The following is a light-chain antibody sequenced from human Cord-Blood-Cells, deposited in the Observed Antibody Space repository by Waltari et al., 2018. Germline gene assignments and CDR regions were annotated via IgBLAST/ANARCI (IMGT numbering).Light chain of an antibody. CDR2: EVS. CDR3: CSYAGSSTFKV. J-gene: IGLJ2*01. V-gene: IGLV2-23*02. CDR1: SSDVGSYNL. Sequence: QSALTQPASVSGSPGQSITISCTGTSSDVGSYNLVSWYQQHPGKAPKLMIYEVSKRPEGVSNRFPGSKSGTTASLTISGLQAEDEAEYYCCSYAGSSTFKVFGGGTKLTVL.